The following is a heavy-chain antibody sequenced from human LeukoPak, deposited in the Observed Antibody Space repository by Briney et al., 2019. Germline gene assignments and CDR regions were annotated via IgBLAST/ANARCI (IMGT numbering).Heavy chain of an antibody. D-gene: IGHD2-2*01. CDR3: ARYVSLLRSSTSGFDY. V-gene: IGHV4-59*08. CDR2: VCYTGRT. J-gene: IGHJ4*02. CDR1: DGSTTGYY. Sequence: PSGTLSLTCSVSDGSTTGYYWSWIRQPPGKGLEWIAYVCYTGRTLYNPSLESRVTISVDTSKTQFSLTVTSVTAADTAVYYCARYVSLLRSSTSGFDYWGQGTLVTVSS.